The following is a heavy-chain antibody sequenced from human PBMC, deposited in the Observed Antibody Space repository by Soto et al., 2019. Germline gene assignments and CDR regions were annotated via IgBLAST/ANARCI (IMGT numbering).Heavy chain of an antibody. J-gene: IGHJ3*02. CDR1: GFTFSSYS. Sequence: GGSLRLSCAASGFTFSSYSMNWVRQAPGKGLEWVSSISSSSSYIYYADSVKGRLTISRDNAKNPLYLQMNSRRAEDTAVYYCARGVKYYYDSSGYDQAFNIWGQGTMVTVSS. CDR2: ISSSSSYI. V-gene: IGHV3-21*01. CDR3: ARGVKYYYDSSGYDQAFNI. D-gene: IGHD3-22*01.